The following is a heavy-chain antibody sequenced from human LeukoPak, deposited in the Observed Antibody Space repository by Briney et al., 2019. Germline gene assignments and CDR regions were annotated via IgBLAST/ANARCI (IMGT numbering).Heavy chain of an antibody. J-gene: IGHJ4*02. D-gene: IGHD1-26*01. V-gene: IGHV4-59*01. Sequence: SETLSLTCTVSGGSISSYYWSWIRPPPGKGLEWIGYIYYSGSTNYNPSLKSRVPISVDTSKNQFSLKLSSVTAADTAVYYCAREVEGAPHFDYWGQGTLVTVSS. CDR1: GGSISSYY. CDR2: IYYSGST. CDR3: AREVEGAPHFDY.